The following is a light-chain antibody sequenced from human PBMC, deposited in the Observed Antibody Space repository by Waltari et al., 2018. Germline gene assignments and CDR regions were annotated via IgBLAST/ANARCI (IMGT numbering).Light chain of an antibody. CDR1: QSVGRY. V-gene: IGKV3-20*01. J-gene: IGKJ1*01. CDR3: QKYVNLPAT. Sequence: EIVLTQSPGTLSLSPGARATLSCRASQSVGRYLAWYQQKPGQAPRLLIYDASTRATGIPERFSGSGSGTDFSLTISRLESEDFAVYYCQKYVNLPATFGQGTKVEIK. CDR2: DAS.